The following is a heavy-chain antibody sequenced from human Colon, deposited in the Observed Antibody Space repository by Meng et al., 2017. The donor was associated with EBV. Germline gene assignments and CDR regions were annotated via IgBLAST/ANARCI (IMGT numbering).Heavy chain of an antibody. D-gene: IGHD6-19*01. J-gene: IGHJ4*02. CDR3: ARVGQWLPIDY. CDR2: SYHSGST. CDR1: GGSIWRSNW. Sequence: QVQLQESGPGLVXPXXXXXLTCAVSGGSIWRSNWWSWVRQPPGKGLEWIGGSYHSGSTNYNPSLKSRVTISVDKSKNQFSLNLSSVTAADTAVYYCARVGQWLPIDYWGQGTLVTVSS. V-gene: IGHV4-4*02.